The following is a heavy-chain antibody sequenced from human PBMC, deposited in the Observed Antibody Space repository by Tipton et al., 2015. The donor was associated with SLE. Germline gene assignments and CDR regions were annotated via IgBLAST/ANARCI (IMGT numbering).Heavy chain of an antibody. CDR3: AKGGILWWDAFEYFQH. D-gene: IGHD2-21*01. J-gene: IGHJ1*01. V-gene: IGHV3-23*01. Sequence: SLRLSCAASGFTFSSYAMSWVRQAPGKGLEWVSAISGSGGSTYYADSVKGRFTISRDNSKNTLYLQMNSLRAEDTAVYYCAKGGILWWDAFEYFQHWGQGTLVTVSS. CDR2: ISGSGGST. CDR1: GFTFSSYA.